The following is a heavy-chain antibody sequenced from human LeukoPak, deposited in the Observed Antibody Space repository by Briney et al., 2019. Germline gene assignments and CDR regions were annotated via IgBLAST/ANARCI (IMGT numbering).Heavy chain of an antibody. CDR2: IYYTGST. Sequence: SETLSLTCNVSGYSISSGYFWGWIRQPPGKGLEWIGSIYYTGSTYYNPSLKSRLTISVDTSNNQFSLKLNSVTTADTAIYYCARLFGRGYHSSGPQSYWSQGTLVTVSS. D-gene: IGHD3-22*01. CDR3: ARLFGRGYHSSGPQSY. V-gene: IGHV4-38-2*02. J-gene: IGHJ4*02. CDR1: GYSISSGYF.